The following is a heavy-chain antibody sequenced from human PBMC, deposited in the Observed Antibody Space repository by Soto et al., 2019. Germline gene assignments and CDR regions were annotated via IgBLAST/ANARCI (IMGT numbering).Heavy chain of an antibody. CDR1: GFTFSSYG. V-gene: IGHV3-33*01. Sequence: PGGSLRLSCAASGFTFSSYGIHWVRQAPGKGLEWVAVIWYDESNKYYADSVKGRFTISRDNSKNTLYLQMNSLRAEDTAVYYCARDKPKLRYFDWLFPVATGVFDYWGQGTLVTVSS. D-gene: IGHD3-9*01. CDR3: ARDKPKLRYFDWLFPVATGVFDY. J-gene: IGHJ4*02. CDR2: IWYDESNK.